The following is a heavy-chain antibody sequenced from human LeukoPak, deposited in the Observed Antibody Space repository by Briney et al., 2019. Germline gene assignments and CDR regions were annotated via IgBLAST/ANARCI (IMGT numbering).Heavy chain of an antibody. D-gene: IGHD3-22*01. CDR2: IYTSGGT. CDR3: ARGVFYYDTSGRGYYFDY. CDR1: GGSIGSYY. Sequence: SETLSLTCTVSGGSIGSYYWSWIRQPAGKGLEWIGRIYTSGGTVYTPSLKSRVTMSVDTSKNQFSLKLSSVTAADTAVYYCARGVFYYDTSGRGYYFDYWGQGTLVTVSS. V-gene: IGHV4-4*07. J-gene: IGHJ4*02.